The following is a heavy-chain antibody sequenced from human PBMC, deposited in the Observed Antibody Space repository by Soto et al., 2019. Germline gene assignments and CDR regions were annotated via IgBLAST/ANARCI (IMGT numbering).Heavy chain of an antibody. J-gene: IGHJ4*02. V-gene: IGHV3-30-3*01. CDR1: GFTFSSYA. D-gene: IGHD3-22*01. CDR3: ARGGRDYDSSGPIDY. Sequence: QVQLVESGGGVVQPGRSLRLSCAASGFTFSSYAMHWVRQAPGKGLEWVAVISYDGSNKYYADSVKGRFTISRDNSKNTLYLQMNSLRAEDTAVYYCARGGRDYDSSGPIDYWGQGTLVTVSS. CDR2: ISYDGSNK.